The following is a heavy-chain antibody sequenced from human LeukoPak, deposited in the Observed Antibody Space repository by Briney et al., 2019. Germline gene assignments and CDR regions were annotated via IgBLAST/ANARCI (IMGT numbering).Heavy chain of an antibody. D-gene: IGHD5-18*01. CDR2: IWHGGTT. CDR1: GGSISSGSYY. CDR3: AILYSYGSISSVY. Sequence: KASETLSLTCTVSGGSISSGSYYWSWIRQPAGKGLEWIGSIWHGGTTYYNPSLKSRVTISVDTSKNQFSLELSSVTAADTALYYCAILYSYGSISSVYWGQGTLVTVSS. V-gene: IGHV4-39*07. J-gene: IGHJ4*02.